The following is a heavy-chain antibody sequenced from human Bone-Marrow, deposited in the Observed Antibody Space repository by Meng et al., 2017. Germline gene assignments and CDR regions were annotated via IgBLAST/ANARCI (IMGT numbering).Heavy chain of an antibody. J-gene: IGHJ4*02. D-gene: IGHD3-10*01. V-gene: IGHV7-4-1*02. Sequence: QVQLVQSGSELQKPWASVTGSCQASGYTFSTYDVDWVRQAPGQGLEWMGWMNTKTGEPTYVQGFTGRFVFSLDTSVSTAYLQINSLQADDTAVYYCARVAGSNVGEFEYWGQGTLVTVSS. CDR1: GYTFSTYD. CDR2: MNTKTGEP. CDR3: ARVAGSNVGEFEY.